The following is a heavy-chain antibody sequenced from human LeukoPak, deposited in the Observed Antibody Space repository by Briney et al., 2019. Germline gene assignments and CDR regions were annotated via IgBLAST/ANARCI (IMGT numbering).Heavy chain of an antibody. J-gene: IGHJ5*02. CDR1: GFTFNSYA. Sequence: GGSLRLSCAVSGFTFNSYAMSWVRQAPGKGLEWVSTMSASGGSTYFADSVKGRFTISRDNSKNTLYLQMNSLRVEDTAVYYCAKDRALNWFDPWGQGTLVIVSS. CDR2: MSASGGST. CDR3: AKDRALNWFDP. V-gene: IGHV3-23*01.